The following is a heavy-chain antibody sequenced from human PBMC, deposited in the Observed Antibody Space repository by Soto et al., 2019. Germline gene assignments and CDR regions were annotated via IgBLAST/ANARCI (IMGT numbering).Heavy chain of an antibody. CDR2: IIPTFGTA. V-gene: IGHV1-69*12. D-gene: IGHD6-6*01. Sequence: QVQLVQSGAEVKKPGSSVRVSCKASGGTFSTYTISWVRQAPGQGLEWMGGIIPTFGTANYAQKSQDRVTITADESTSTAYMELRSLRSEDTAVYYCATDYTSSVGMDVWGQGTTVTVSS. CDR1: GGTFSTYT. CDR3: ATDYTSSVGMDV. J-gene: IGHJ6*02.